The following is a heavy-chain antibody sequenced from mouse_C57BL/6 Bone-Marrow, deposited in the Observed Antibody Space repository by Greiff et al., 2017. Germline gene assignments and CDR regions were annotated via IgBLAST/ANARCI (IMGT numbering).Heavy chain of an antibody. CDR2: IDPSDSYT. CDR3: ARRALLRPSMDY. J-gene: IGHJ4*01. Sequence: VQLQQPGAELVMPGASVKLSCKASGYTFTSYWMHWVKQRPGQGLEWIGEIDPSDSYTNYNQKFKGKSTLTVDKSSSTAYMQLSSLTSEDSAVYYCARRALLRPSMDYWGQGTSVTVSS. D-gene: IGHD1-1*01. CDR1: GYTFTSYW. V-gene: IGHV1-69*01.